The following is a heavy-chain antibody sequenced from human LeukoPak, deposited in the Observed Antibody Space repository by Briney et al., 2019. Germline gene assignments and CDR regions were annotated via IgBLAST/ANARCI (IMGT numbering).Heavy chain of an antibody. CDR2: IYYSGRT. Sequence: SETLSLTCTVSGGSISDYYWNWMRQPPGKGLEWIGYIYYSGRTNYNPSLKSRVSISVDTSKNQFSLKLSSVTAADTAVYYCARASCSGGSCYHTDYWGQGTLVTVSS. D-gene: IGHD2-15*01. CDR3: ARASCSGGSCYHTDY. J-gene: IGHJ4*02. CDR1: GGSISDYY. V-gene: IGHV4-59*12.